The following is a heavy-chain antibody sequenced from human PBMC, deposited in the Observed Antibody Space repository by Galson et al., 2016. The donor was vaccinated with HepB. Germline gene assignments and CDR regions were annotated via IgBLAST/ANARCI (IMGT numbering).Heavy chain of an antibody. Sequence: SLRLSCAASGFTFSDYYMSWIRQAPGKGLEWVSFISSSSGYRNYADSVKGRFTISTDNAKNSVYLQMNSLRAEDTAVYYCARDLGSSPFDYWGQGTLVTVSS. CDR3: ARDLGSSPFDY. D-gene: IGHD6-13*01. J-gene: IGHJ4*02. V-gene: IGHV3-11*06. CDR1: GFTFSDYY. CDR2: ISSSSGYR.